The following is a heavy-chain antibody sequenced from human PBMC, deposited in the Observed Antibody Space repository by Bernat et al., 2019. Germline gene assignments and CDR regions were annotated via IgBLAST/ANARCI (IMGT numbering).Heavy chain of an antibody. J-gene: IGHJ5*02. CDR1: GFTFSSYW. CDR3: GRGGGYKVNWVDP. CDR2: INSDGSST. Sequence: EVQLVESGGGLVQPGGSLRLSCAASGFTFSSYWMHWVRQAPGKGLVWVSRINSDGSSTSYADSVKGRFTISRDNAKNTLYLQMNSLRAEDTAVYYCGRGGGYKVNWVDPWGQGTLVTVSS. D-gene: IGHD1-14*01. V-gene: IGHV3-74*01.